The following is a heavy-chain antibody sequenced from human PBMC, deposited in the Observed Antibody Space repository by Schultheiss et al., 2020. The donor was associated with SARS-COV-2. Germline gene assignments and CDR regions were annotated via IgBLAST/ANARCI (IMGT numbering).Heavy chain of an antibody. CDR2: INPNSGGT. Sequence: ASVKVSCKASGGTFSRYAINWVRQAPGQGLEWMGWINPNSGGTNYAQKFQGWVTMTRDTSISTAYMELSSLRSDDTAVYYCATAGESSFGEANGFDSWGQGTMVTVSS. J-gene: IGHJ3*02. CDR3: ATAGESSFGEANGFDS. CDR1: GGTFSRYA. D-gene: IGHD3-10*01. V-gene: IGHV1-2*04.